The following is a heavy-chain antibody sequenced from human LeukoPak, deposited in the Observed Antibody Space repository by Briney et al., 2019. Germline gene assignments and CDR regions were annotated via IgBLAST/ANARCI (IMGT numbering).Heavy chain of an antibody. CDR3: ARGSPYYGDFDF. V-gene: IGHV1-69*06. CDR2: NFPLFTTP. CDR1: GGTFNTHV. Sequence: ASVKVSCKTSGGTFNTHVINWVRQAPGQGLEWMGGNFPLFTTPNYAQSFQGRVTITADKFTNTSYMELSSLRSEDTAVYYCARGSPYYGDFDFWGQGSLVTVSS. J-gene: IGHJ4*02. D-gene: IGHD4-17*01.